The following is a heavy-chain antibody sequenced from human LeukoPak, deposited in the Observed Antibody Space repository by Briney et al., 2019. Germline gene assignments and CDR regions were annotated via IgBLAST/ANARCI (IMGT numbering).Heavy chain of an antibody. Sequence: GGSLRLSCAASGFTFSSYAMHWVRQAPGKGLEWVAVISYDGSNKYYADSVKGRFTISRDNSKNTLYLQMNSLTTEDTAVYYCARDPAATGDYFDYWGQGTLVTVSS. D-gene: IGHD6-13*01. J-gene: IGHJ4*02. CDR2: ISYDGSNK. CDR1: GFTFSSYA. CDR3: ARDPAATGDYFDY. V-gene: IGHV3-30*04.